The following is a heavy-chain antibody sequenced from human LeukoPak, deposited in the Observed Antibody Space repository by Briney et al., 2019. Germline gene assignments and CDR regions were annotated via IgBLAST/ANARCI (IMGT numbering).Heavy chain of an antibody. CDR1: GFTFSSYD. J-gene: IGHJ6*02. CDR3: ARGRIAARYYYYYGMDV. Sequence: GGSLRLSCAASGFTFSSYDMHWVRQATGKGLEWVSAIGTAGDTYYPGSLKGRFTISRENAKNSLYLQMNSLRAGDTAVYYCARGRIAARYYYYYGMDVWGQGTTVTVSS. V-gene: IGHV3-13*01. D-gene: IGHD6-6*01. CDR2: IGTAGDT.